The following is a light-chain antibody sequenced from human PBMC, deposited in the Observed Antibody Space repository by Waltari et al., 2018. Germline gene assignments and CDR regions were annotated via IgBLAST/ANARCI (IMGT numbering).Light chain of an antibody. CDR2: WAS. V-gene: IGKV4-1*01. J-gene: IGKJ2*01. Sequence: DIVMTQSPDSLAVSLGERATINCKSSQGVLYSSNNKNYLAWYQQKPGQPPKLLIYWASTRESGVPDRFSGSGSGTDFTLTISSLQAADVAVYYCQQYYSTPPYTFGQGTKLEIK. CDR3: QQYYSTPPYT. CDR1: QGVLYSSNNKNY.